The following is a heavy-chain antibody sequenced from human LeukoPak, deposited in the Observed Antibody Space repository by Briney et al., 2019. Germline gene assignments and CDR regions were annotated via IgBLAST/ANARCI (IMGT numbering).Heavy chain of an antibody. CDR3: AILVGRAARDAFDI. CDR2: INAGNGNT. Sequence: ASVKVSCKASGYTFTSYAMHWVRQAPGQRLEWMGWINAGNGNTKYSQKFQGRVTITRDTSASTAYMELSSLSSEDTAVYYCAILVGRAARDAFDIWGQGTMVTVSS. J-gene: IGHJ3*02. CDR1: GYTFTSYA. D-gene: IGHD2-2*01. V-gene: IGHV1-3*01.